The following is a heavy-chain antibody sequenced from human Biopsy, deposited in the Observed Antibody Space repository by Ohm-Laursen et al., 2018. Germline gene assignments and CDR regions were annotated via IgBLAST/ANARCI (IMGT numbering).Heavy chain of an antibody. D-gene: IGHD1-26*01. CDR3: ARVRVWADSEGAFDP. J-gene: IGHJ3*01. V-gene: IGHV4-59*01. CDR1: GGSINNFY. Sequence: SQTLSLTCIVSGGSINNFYWSWIRQPPGKGLEWIGIIYYSGNTKYNPSLKSRVTISVDTFRNQFSLKLSSVTAADTAVCYCARVRVWADSEGAFDPWGQGTMVTVSS. CDR2: IYYSGNT.